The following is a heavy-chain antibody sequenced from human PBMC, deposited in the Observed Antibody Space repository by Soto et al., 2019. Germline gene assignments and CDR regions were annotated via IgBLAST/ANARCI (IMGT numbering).Heavy chain of an antibody. V-gene: IGHV3-48*01. CDR3: ARVAFASSFS. Sequence: GGSLRLSCAASGFTFSSYSMNWVRQAPGKGLEWVSYIGSSSSIIYYADSVKGRFTISRDNAKNSLYLQMNSLRAEDTAVYYCARVAFASSFSWGQGTLVTVSS. CDR1: GFTFSSYS. CDR2: IGSSSSII. J-gene: IGHJ4*02.